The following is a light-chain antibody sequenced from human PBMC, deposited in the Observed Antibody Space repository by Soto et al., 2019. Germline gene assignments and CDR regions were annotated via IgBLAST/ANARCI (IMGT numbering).Light chain of an antibody. V-gene: IGLV2-14*01. Sequence: QSVLTQPASVSGSPEQSITISCTGTSSDVGSYNYVSWYQQHPGKAPKLMIYDVTNRPSGVSNRFSGSKSGNTASLTISGLQADDEADYYCSSYTSSSTYVFGTGTKVTVL. CDR2: DVT. CDR1: SSDVGSYNY. J-gene: IGLJ1*01. CDR3: SSYTSSSTYV.